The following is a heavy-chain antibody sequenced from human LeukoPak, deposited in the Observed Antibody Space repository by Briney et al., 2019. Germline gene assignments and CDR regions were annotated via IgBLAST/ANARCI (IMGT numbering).Heavy chain of an antibody. D-gene: IGHD3-22*01. Sequence: GGSLRLSCAASGFTLSSYGMHWVRQAPGKGLEWVAVIWYDGSNKYYADSVKGRFTISRDNSKNTLYLQMNSLRAEDTAVYYCARAGYYDSSGLYYFDYWGQGTLVTVSS. CDR3: ARAGYYDSSGLYYFDY. J-gene: IGHJ4*02. V-gene: IGHV3-33*01. CDR1: GFTLSSYG. CDR2: IWYDGSNK.